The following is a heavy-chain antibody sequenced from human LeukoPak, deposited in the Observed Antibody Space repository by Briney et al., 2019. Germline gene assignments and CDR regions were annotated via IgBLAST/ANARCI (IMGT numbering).Heavy chain of an antibody. CDR1: GFTFSSYG. J-gene: IGHJ4*02. CDR2: ISYDGSNK. CDR3: AKVSLTFMVRGGYYFDY. Sequence: GGSLRLSCAASGFTFSSYGMHWVRQAPGNGLEWVAVISYDGSNKYYADSVKGRFTISRDNSKNTLYLQMNSLRAEDTAVYYCAKVSLTFMVRGGYYFDYWGQGTMVTVSS. D-gene: IGHD3-10*01. V-gene: IGHV3-30*18.